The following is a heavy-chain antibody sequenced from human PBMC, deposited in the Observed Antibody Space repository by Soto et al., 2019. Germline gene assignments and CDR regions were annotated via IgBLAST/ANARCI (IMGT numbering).Heavy chain of an antibody. J-gene: IGHJ6*02. Sequence: SETLSLTCTVSGGSIGSGDYYWSWIRQPPGKGLEWIGYIYYSGSTYYNPSLKIRVTISVDTSKNQFSLKLSSVTAADTAVYYFAIDRGYCSGGSCPDYYGMDVWGQGTTVTVSS. D-gene: IGHD2-15*01. CDR3: AIDRGYCSGGSCPDYYGMDV. CDR2: IYYSGST. V-gene: IGHV4-30-4*01. CDR1: GGSIGSGDYY.